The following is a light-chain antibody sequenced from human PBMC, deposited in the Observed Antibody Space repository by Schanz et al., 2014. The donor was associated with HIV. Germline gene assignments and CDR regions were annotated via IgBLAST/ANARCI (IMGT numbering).Light chain of an antibody. CDR2: DAS. CDR1: QSVSSD. V-gene: IGKV3-11*01. J-gene: IGKJ5*01. CDR3: QQRSNWLFT. Sequence: EIVMTQSPATLSVSPGERATLSCRASQSVSSDLAWYQRKPGQAPRLLIYDASNRATGIPARFSGSGSGTDFTLTISSLEPEDFAVYYCQQRSNWLFTFGQGTRLEIK.